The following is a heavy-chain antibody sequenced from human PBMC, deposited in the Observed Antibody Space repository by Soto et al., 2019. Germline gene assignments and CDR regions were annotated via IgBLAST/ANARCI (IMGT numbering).Heavy chain of an antibody. CDR3: AKDAHYDFWSGYPHRYYYMDV. Sequence: GGSLRLSCAASGFTFSSYAMSWVRQAPGKELEWVSAISGSGGSTYYADSVKGRFTISRDNSKNTLYLQMNSLRAEDTAVYYCAKDAHYDFWSGYPHRYYYMDVWGKGTTVTVSS. CDR1: GFTFSSYA. V-gene: IGHV3-23*01. CDR2: ISGSGGST. D-gene: IGHD3-3*01. J-gene: IGHJ6*03.